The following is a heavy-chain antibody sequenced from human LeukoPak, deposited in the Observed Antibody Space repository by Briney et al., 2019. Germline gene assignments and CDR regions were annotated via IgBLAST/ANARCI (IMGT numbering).Heavy chain of an antibody. D-gene: IGHD3-9*01. V-gene: IGHV3-23*01. J-gene: IGHJ4*02. CDR3: VIWGDYDVLTGYYVPDY. CDR1: GFTFCSYS. CDR2: ITGSGTST. Sequence: GGSLRLSCAASGFTFCSYSMNWVRQAPGKGLEWVSAITGSGTSTYYADSLKGRFTISRDNSKNTVFLQMNSLRHEDTAIYYCVIWGDYDVLTGYYVPDYWGQGTLVTVSS.